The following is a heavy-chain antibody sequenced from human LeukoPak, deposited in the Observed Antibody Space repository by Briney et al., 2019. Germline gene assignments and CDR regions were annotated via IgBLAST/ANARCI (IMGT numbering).Heavy chain of an antibody. CDR2: IYHSGST. CDR1: GGSISSSNW. V-gene: IGHV4-4*02. J-gene: IGHJ6*04. CDR3: ARDLGGSGRDYYGMDV. Sequence: SETLSLTCAVSGGSISSSNWRSWVRQPPGKGLEWIGEIYHSGSTNYNPSLKSRATISVDKSKNQFSLKLSSVTAADTAVYYCARDLGGSGRDYYGMDVWGKGTTVTVCS. D-gene: IGHD3-10*01.